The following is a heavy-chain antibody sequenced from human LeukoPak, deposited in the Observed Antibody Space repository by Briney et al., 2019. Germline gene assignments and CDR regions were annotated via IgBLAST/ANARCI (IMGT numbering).Heavy chain of an antibody. CDR3: ARDRCSGGSCSNYFDY. V-gene: IGHV1-2*02. CDR2: INPNSGGT. Sequence: GASVKVSCKASGYTFTSYYMHWVRQAPGQGLEWMGWINPNSGGTNYAQKFQGRATMTRDTSISTAYMELSRLRSDDTAVYYCARDRCSGGSCSNYFDYWGQGTLVTVSS. CDR1: GYTFTSYY. J-gene: IGHJ4*02. D-gene: IGHD2-15*01.